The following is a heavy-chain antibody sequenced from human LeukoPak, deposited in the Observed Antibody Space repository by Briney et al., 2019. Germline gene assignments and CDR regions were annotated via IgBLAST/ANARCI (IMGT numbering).Heavy chain of an antibody. CDR2: ISSSSSYI. D-gene: IGHD3-10*01. V-gene: IGHV3-21*01. CDR1: GFTFSSYS. Sequence: GGSLRLSCAASGFTFSSYSMNWVRQAPGKGLEWVSSISSSSSYIYYADSVKGRFTISRDNAKNSLYLQMNSLRAEDTAVYYCARDFGGNAFDIWGQGTMVTVSS. J-gene: IGHJ3*02. CDR3: ARDFGGNAFDI.